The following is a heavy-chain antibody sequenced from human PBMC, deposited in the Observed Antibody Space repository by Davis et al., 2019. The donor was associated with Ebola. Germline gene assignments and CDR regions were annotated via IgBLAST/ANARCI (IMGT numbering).Heavy chain of an antibody. V-gene: IGHV3-66*01. J-gene: IGHJ6*02. Sequence: GGSLRLSCAASGFTVSSNYMSWVRQAPGKGLEWVSVIYNGGSTYYADSVKGRFTISRDNSKNTLYLQMNSLRAEDTAVYYCAGSTSSNDIYYYGMDVWGQGTTVTVSS. D-gene: IGHD2-2*01. CDR2: IYNGGST. CDR1: GFTVSSNY. CDR3: AGSTSSNDIYYYGMDV.